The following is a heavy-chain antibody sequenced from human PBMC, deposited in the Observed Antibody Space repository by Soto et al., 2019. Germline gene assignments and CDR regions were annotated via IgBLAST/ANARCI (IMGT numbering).Heavy chain of an antibody. CDR3: ARGGGIVDTGIGYYYYHAMDV. CDR2: ISAYNGNT. Sequence: ASVKVSFEATCYAFTSYGISWVRQAPGQGLEWMGWISAYNGNTNYAQKLQGRVTMTRDTSTGTAYMELGSLRSEDTAVYYCARGGGIVDTGIGYYYYHAMDVWGQGTTVTVSS. CDR1: CYAFTSYG. V-gene: IGHV1-18*01. D-gene: IGHD5-18*01. J-gene: IGHJ6*02.